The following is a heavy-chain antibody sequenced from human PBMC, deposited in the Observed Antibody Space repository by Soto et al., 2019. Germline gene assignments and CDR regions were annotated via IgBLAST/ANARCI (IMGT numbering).Heavy chain of an antibody. CDR3: ARVEAVAGIYYYHGLDV. D-gene: IGHD6-19*01. J-gene: IGHJ6*02. Sequence: QVQLVQSGAELKKPGSSVKVSCKASGGTFSNYAISWVRQAPGQGLEWMGGIVPIFGTTFYTRKFQDRATIIADXSXTXXYLELSSLRSEDTAIYYCARVEAVAGIYYYHGLDVWGQGTAVSVSS. CDR2: IVPIFGTT. V-gene: IGHV1-69*12. CDR1: GGTFSNYA.